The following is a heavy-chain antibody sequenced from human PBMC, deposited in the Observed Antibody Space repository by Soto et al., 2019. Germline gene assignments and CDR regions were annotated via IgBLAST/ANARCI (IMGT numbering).Heavy chain of an antibody. D-gene: IGHD6-19*01. V-gene: IGHV3-33*01. CDR1: GFTFSSYG. J-gene: IGHJ4*02. CDR2: IWYDGSNK. Sequence: QVQLVESGGGVGQPGRSLRLSCAASGFTFSSYGMHWVRQAPGKGLEWVAVIWYDGSNKYYADSVKGRFTISRDNSKNTLYLQMNSLRAEDTAVYYCARVSERIAVAGTTGGVGYWGQGTLVTVSS. CDR3: ARVSERIAVAGTTGGVGY.